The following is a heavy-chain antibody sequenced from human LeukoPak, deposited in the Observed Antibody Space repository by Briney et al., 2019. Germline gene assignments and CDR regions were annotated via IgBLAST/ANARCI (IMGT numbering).Heavy chain of an antibody. CDR1: GYTFTSYG. CDR2: ISAYNGNT. J-gene: IGHJ2*01. Sequence: GESLKISCKASGYTFTSYGISWVRQAPGQGLEWMGWISAYNGNTNYAQKLQGRVTMTTDTSTSTAYMELRSLRSDDTAVYYCARDLRSLVAVAGIAPRYFDLWGRGTLVTVSS. D-gene: IGHD6-19*01. V-gene: IGHV1-18*01. CDR3: ARDLRSLVAVAGIAPRYFDL.